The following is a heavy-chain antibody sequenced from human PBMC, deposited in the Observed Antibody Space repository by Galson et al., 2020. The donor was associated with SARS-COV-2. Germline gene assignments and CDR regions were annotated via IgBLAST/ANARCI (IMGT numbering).Heavy chain of an antibody. D-gene: IGHD6-19*01. Sequence: LSLTCAASGFTVSGDYMSWVRQAPGKGLEPVSVISSGDTAYYADSVKGRFTISRDTSKNTVFLQMRSLRAEDTAVYYCTRAQLYRSGGWYGGMDVWGQGTTVTVSS. V-gene: IGHV3-53*01. CDR3: TRAQLYRSGGWYGGMDV. J-gene: IGHJ6*02. CDR2: ISSGDTA. CDR1: GFTVSGDY.